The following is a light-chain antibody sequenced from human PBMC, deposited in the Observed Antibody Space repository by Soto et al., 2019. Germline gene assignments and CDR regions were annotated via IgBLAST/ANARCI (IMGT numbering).Light chain of an antibody. CDR3: QQYGSSPWT. J-gene: IGKJ1*01. CDR1: QSVSNS. CDR2: DAS. V-gene: IGKV3-20*01. Sequence: IVLKKSPVTLSLSQGERATLSCRASQSVSNSLAWYQQKPGQPPRLLIYDASNRATGIPARFSGSGSGTDFTLTISRLEPEDFAVYYCQQYGSSPWTFGQGTKVDNK.